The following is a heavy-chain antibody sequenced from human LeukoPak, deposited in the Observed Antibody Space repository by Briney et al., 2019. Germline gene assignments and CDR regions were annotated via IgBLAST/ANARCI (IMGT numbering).Heavy chain of an antibody. V-gene: IGHV3-66*01. Sequence: PGGSLRLSCAASGFTVSSNYMSWVRQAPGKGLEWVSVIYSGGSTYYADSVKGRFTISRDNSKNTLYLQMNSLRAEDTAVYYCASSVGRDGYNFFFDYWGQGTLVTVSS. CDR3: ASSVGRDGYNFFFDY. D-gene: IGHD5-24*01. J-gene: IGHJ4*02. CDR1: GFTVSSNY. CDR2: IYSGGST.